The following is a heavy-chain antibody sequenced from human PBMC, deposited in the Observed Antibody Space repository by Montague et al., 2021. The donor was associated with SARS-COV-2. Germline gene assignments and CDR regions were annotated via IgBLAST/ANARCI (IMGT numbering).Heavy chain of an antibody. Sequence: SETLSLTCAVYGGSFSGHYWSWIRQPPGKGLEGIGEIILSESTNYNPSLKIRVTISVATSKNQFSLKLSSVTAAATAVYYCARGNSHYYGSGSYYAHYYGMDVWGQGTTVTVSS. J-gene: IGHJ6*02. CDR1: GGSFSGHY. V-gene: IGHV4-34*01. D-gene: IGHD3-10*01. CDR3: ARGNSHYYGSGSYYAHYYGMDV. CDR2: IILSEST.